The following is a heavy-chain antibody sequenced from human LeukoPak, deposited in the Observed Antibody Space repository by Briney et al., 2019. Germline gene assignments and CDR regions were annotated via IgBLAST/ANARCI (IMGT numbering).Heavy chain of an antibody. D-gene: IGHD5-18*01. CDR1: GGSISSGGYS. V-gene: IGHV4-30-2*01. CDR3: ARLRSYGTSYYYYYYGMDV. CDR2: IYHSGST. Sequence: SQTLSLTCAVSGGSISSGGYSWSWIRQPPGMGLEWIGYIYHSGSTYYNPSLKSRVTISVDTSKNQFSLKLSSVTAADTAVYYCARLRSYGTSYYYYYYGMDVWGQGTTVTVSS. J-gene: IGHJ6*02.